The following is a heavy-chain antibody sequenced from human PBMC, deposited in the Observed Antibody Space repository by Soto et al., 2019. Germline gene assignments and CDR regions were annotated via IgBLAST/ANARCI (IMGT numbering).Heavy chain of an antibody. CDR1: GGTFSSYA. V-gene: IGHV1-69*13. J-gene: IGHJ4*02. D-gene: IGHD3-22*01. CDR3: VRDRVNYYDSSGYYYGNYFDY. CDR2: IIPIFGTA. Sequence: SVKVSCKASGGTFSSYAISWVRQAPGQGLEWMGGIIPIFGTANYAQKFQGRVTITADESTSTAYMELSSLRSEDTAVYYCVRDRVNYYDSSGYYYGNYFDYWGQGTLVTVSS.